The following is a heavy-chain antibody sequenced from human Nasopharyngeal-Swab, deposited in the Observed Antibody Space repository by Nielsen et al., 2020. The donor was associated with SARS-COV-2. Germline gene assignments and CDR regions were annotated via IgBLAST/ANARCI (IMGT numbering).Heavy chain of an antibody. CDR3: AKDLIPDGPHYFAY. CDR2: ITGGADST. J-gene: IGHJ4*01. D-gene: IGHD2-21*01. V-gene: IGHV3-23*01. Sequence: GESLKISCSASGFTFSTYTMNWVRQAPGKGLEWVSLITGGADSTYYADSVKGRFTISRDNSRHTMYLHMNSLRADDTAIYYCAKDLIPDGPHYFAYWGQGTLVAVSS. CDR1: GFTFSTYT.